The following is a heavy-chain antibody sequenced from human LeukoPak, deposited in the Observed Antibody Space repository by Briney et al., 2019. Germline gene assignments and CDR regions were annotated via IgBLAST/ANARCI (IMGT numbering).Heavy chain of an antibody. CDR2: ISWNGNSI. V-gene: IGHV3-9*01. J-gene: IGHJ4*02. CDR1: GFSFDDYA. D-gene: IGHD1-26*01. CDR3: GRVSPNPGSHYLEY. Sequence: PGRSLRLSCAASGFSFDDYAMHWVRQAPGQGQEWVSAISWNGNSIVYADSVKGRFTIARDNAKNSLYLQMNSLRAEDTALYYCGRVSPNPGSHYLEYWGQGTLVTVSS.